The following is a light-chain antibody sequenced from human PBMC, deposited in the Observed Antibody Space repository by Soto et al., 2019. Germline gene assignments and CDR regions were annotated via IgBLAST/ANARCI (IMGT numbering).Light chain of an antibody. CDR3: QHYGSSPGT. CDR2: GAS. J-gene: IGKJ1*01. Sequence: EIVLTQSPGTLSLSPVERATLSCRASQSVSNNYLAWYQQKPGQAPRLLIYGASNRATGIPDRFSGSGPGTDFTLSISRLEPEDFAVYYCQHYGSSPGTFGQGTKVDIK. V-gene: IGKV3-20*01. CDR1: QSVSNNY.